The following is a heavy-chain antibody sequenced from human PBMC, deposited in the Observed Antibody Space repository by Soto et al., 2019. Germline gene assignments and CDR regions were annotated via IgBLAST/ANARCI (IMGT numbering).Heavy chain of an antibody. CDR3: ARDXXPXDXWXGLQH. J-gene: IGHJ1*01. V-gene: IGHV3-30-3*01. CDR1: GFTFSSYA. Sequence: QVQLVESGGGVVQPGRSLRLSCAASGFTFSSYAMHWVRQAPGKGLEWVAVISYDGSNKYYADSVKGRFTISRDNSKNTLYLQMNSLRAEDTAVYYCARDXXPXDXWXGLQHWGQGTLVTVPS. CDR2: ISYDGSNK.